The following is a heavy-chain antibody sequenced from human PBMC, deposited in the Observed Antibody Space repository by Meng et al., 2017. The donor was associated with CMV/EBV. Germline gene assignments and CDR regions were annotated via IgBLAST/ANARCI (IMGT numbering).Heavy chain of an antibody. J-gene: IGHJ4*02. Sequence: QVQRQDPGPGLVTPSQTLSLSCTVSGGSISSGDYYWSWIRQPPGKGLEWIGYIYYSGSTYYHPSLKSRVTISVDTSKNQFSLKLSSVTAADTAVYYCARDNRRGGVDYWGQGTLVTVSS. CDR1: GGSISSGDYY. D-gene: IGHD3-3*01. CDR2: IYYSGST. V-gene: IGHV4-30-4*08. CDR3: ARDNRRGGVDY.